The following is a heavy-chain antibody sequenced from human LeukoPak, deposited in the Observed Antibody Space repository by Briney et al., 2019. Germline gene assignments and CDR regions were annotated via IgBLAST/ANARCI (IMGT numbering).Heavy chain of an antibody. CDR3: ARDSFLDY. J-gene: IGHJ4*02. CDR2: ISYDGSNK. V-gene: IGHV3-30*04. Sequence: GGSLRLSCAASGFTFSNYAMHWVRQAPGKGLEWVAVISYDGSNKYYADSVKGRFTISRDNSKNTLYLQMNSLRAEDTAVYYCARDSFLDYWGQGTLVTVSS. D-gene: IGHD3-16*01. CDR1: GFTFSNYA.